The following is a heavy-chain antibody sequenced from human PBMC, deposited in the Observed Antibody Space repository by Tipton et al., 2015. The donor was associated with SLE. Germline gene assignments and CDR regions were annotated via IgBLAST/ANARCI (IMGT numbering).Heavy chain of an antibody. Sequence: SLRLSCAASGFTVSSNYMSWVRQAPGKGLEWVSVIYGGGSTYYADSVKGRFTISRDNSKNTLYLQMSSLRAEDTAVYFCAREECSGGSCFDFWGQGTLVTVSS. CDR3: AREECSGGSCFDF. J-gene: IGHJ4*02. CDR2: IYGGGST. D-gene: IGHD2-15*01. V-gene: IGHV3-53*05. CDR1: GFTVSSNY.